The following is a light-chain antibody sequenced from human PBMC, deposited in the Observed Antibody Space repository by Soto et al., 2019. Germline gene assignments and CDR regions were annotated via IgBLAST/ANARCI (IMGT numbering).Light chain of an antibody. Sequence: DIQMTQSPSTLSASVGDRVTITCRASQSISIWLACYQQKPGKAPKLLMYKASILQSGVPSRFSGSGSGTEFTLTISSLQPDDLATYYCQQYDTYTGAFGQGTKVEIK. CDR2: KAS. CDR3: QQYDTYTGA. V-gene: IGKV1-5*03. J-gene: IGKJ1*01. CDR1: QSISIW.